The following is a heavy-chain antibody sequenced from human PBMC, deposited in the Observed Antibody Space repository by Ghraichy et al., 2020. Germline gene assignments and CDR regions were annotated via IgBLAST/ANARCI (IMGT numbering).Heavy chain of an antibody. CDR3: AKDGTYCSGGICYSWMDY. Sequence: GGSLRLSCVASGFTLSSYGMHWVRQAPGKGLEWVAVLSHDGTNKNYGDSVKGRFTISRDNSKNTLYLQMDSLRVEDTAVYYCAKDGTYCSGGICYSWMDYWGQGTLVTVSS. CDR2: LSHDGTNK. D-gene: IGHD2-15*01. J-gene: IGHJ4*02. V-gene: IGHV3-30*18. CDR1: GFTLSSYG.